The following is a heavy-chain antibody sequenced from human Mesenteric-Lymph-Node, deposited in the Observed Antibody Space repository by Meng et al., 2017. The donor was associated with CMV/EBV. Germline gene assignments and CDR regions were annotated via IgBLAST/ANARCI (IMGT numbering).Heavy chain of an antibody. CDR1: GGTFSSYP. J-gene: IGHJ5*02. CDR2: IIPILGIA. Sequence: QVQLVQSGAEVKKPGSSVKVSCKASGGTFSSYPISWVRQAPGQGLEWMGRIIPILGIANYAQKFQGRVTITADKSTSTAYMELSSLRSEDTAVYYCAGGIAAAGSRWFDPWGQGTLVTVSS. CDR3: AGGIAAAGSRWFDP. V-gene: IGHV1-69*02. D-gene: IGHD6-13*01.